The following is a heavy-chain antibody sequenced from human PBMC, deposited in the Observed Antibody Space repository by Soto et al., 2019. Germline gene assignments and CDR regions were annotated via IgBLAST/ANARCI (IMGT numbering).Heavy chain of an antibody. V-gene: IGHV3-15*01. CDR2: IKSKTDGGTT. Sequence: GGSLRLSCAASGFTFSNAWMSWVRQAPGKGLEWVGRIKSKTDGGTTDYAAPVKGRFTISRDDSKNTLYLQMNSLKTEDTAVYYCTTEAQIAAADLDAFDIWGQGTMVTVSS. D-gene: IGHD6-13*01. J-gene: IGHJ3*02. CDR3: TTEAQIAAADLDAFDI. CDR1: GFTFSNAW.